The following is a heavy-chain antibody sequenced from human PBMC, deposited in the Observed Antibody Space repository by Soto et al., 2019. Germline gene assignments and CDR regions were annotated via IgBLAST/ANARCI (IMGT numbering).Heavy chain of an antibody. V-gene: IGHV3-66*01. Sequence: PGGSLRLSCAASGFTVSSNYMSWVRQAPGKGLEWVSIIYSGGSTTFYADSVKGRFTISRDNSKNTLYLQMNSLRAEDTAVYYCARGRVYLDYWGQGILVTVSS. J-gene: IGHJ4*02. CDR1: GFTVSSNY. CDR2: IYSGGSTT. CDR3: ARGRVYLDY. D-gene: IGHD2-8*01.